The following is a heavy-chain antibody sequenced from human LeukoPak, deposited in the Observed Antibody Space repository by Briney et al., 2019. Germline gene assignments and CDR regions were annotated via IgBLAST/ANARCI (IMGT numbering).Heavy chain of an antibody. CDR3: ARDRWLSSTTSSYGMDV. J-gene: IGHJ6*02. CDR1: GDSVSSNSAA. V-gene: IGHV6-1*01. Sequence: SQTLSLTCAISGDSVSSNSAAWNWIRQSPSRGLEWLGRTYYRSKWYNDYAVSVKSRITINPDTSKNQFSLQLNSVTPEDTAVYYCARDRWLSSTTSSYGMDVWGQGTTVTVSS. CDR2: TYYRSKWYN. D-gene: IGHD6-13*01.